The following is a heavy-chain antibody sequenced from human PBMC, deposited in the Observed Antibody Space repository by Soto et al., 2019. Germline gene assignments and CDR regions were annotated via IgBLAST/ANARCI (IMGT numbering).Heavy chain of an antibody. V-gene: IGHV1-18*01. D-gene: IGHD2-2*01. CDR1: GYTFTSYG. Sequence: QVQLVQSGAEVKKPGASVKVSCKASGYTFTSYGISWVRQAPGQGLEWMGWISAYNGNTNYAQKLQGRVTMTTATSIITDYMRLRSLRSADTAVYYCARYPQTEYCSSTSCYYYYYYMDVSGTGTTVTVSS. CDR2: ISAYNGNT. J-gene: IGHJ6*03. CDR3: ARYPQTEYCSSTSCYYYYYYMDV.